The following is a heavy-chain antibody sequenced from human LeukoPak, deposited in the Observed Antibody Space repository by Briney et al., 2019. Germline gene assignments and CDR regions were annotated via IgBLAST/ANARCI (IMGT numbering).Heavy chain of an antibody. D-gene: IGHD1-26*01. Sequence: PGGSLRLSCAASGFTVSSNYMSWVRQAPGKGLEWVSVIYSGGSTYYADSVTGRFTISRDNSKNTLYLQMNSLRAEDTAVYYCARALRIYYYFDYWGQGTLVTVSS. V-gene: IGHV3-53*01. CDR1: GFTVSSNY. CDR3: ARALRIYYYFDY. CDR2: IYSGGST. J-gene: IGHJ4*02.